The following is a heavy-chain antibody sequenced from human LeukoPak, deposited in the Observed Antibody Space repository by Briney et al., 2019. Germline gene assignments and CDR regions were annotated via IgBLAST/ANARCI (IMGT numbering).Heavy chain of an antibody. CDR3: AIRGFDWYLAAFDI. CDR1: GGSFSGYY. Sequence: SETLSLTCAVYGGSFSGYYWSWIRQPPGKGLEWIGEINHSGSTNYNPSLKSRVTISVDTSKNQFSLKLSSVTAADTAVYYCAIRGFDWYLAAFDIWGQGTTVTVSS. V-gene: IGHV4-34*01. J-gene: IGHJ3*02. D-gene: IGHD3-9*01. CDR2: INHSGST.